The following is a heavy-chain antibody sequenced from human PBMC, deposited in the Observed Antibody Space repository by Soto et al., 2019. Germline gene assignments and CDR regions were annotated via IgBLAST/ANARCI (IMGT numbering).Heavy chain of an antibody. CDR3: TTTRAV. CDR2: IKSNSDGGTT. Sequence: PXGSLRLSGAASGFNFTNACMSWVRQAPGKGLEWVGLIKSNSDGGTTDNAAPVKGRFTISRDDSENTVYLQMNSLKTEDTAVYYCTTTRAVWGRGTLVTVSS. V-gene: IGHV3-15*01. CDR1: GFNFTNAC. J-gene: IGHJ4*02.